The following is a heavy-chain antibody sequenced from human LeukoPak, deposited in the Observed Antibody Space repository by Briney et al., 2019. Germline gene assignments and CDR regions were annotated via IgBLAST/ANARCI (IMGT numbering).Heavy chain of an antibody. V-gene: IGHV3-23*01. CDR2: ISGSGGST. J-gene: IGHJ5*02. D-gene: IGHD3-3*01. Sequence: PGGSLRLSCAASGFTFSSYAMSWVRQAPGKGLEWVSAISGSGGSTYYADSVKGRFTISRDDSKNTLYLQMNSLRAEDTAVYYCAKVSFLEWLYSSWGQGTLVTVSS. CDR1: GFTFSSYA. CDR3: AKVSFLEWLYSS.